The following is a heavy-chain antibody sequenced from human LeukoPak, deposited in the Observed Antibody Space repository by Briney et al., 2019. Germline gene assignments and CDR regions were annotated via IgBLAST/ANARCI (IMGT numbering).Heavy chain of an antibody. CDR1: GGSISSYY. CDR3: ARGGPAGKDYFDY. V-gene: IGHV4-59*01. J-gene: IGHJ4*02. Sequence: ASETLSLTCTVSGGSISSYYWSWIRQPPGKGLEWIGYIYYSGSTNYNPSLKSRVTISVDTSKNQFSLKLSSVTAADTAVYYCARGGPAGKDYFDYWGQGTLVTASS. CDR2: IYYSGST. D-gene: IGHD6-13*01.